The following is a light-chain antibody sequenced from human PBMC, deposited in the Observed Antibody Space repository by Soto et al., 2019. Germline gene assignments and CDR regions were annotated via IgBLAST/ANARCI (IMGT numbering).Light chain of an antibody. CDR2: KAS. V-gene: IGKV1-5*03. CDR1: QSISSW. CDR3: QQYNSYSPGWT. Sequence: DIQMTQSPSTLPASVGDRVTITCRASQSISSWLAWYQQKPGKAPKLLIYKASSLESGVPSRFSGSGSGTEFTLTISSLQPDDFATYYCQQYNSYSPGWTFGQGTKVDIK. J-gene: IGKJ1*01.